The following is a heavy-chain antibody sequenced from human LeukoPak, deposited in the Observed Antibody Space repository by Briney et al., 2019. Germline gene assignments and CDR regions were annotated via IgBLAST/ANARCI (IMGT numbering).Heavy chain of an antibody. CDR3: ARPSTYYYDSSGHGAFDI. V-gene: IGHV4-4*07. D-gene: IGHD3-22*01. CDR2: IYASGST. CDR1: GGSISSYY. Sequence: SETLSLTCTVSGGSISSYYWSWIRQPAGKGLEWIGRIYASGSTNYNSSLKSRVTISVDTSKNQFSLKLSSVTAADTAVYYCARPSTYYYDSSGHGAFDIWGQGTMVTVSS. J-gene: IGHJ3*02.